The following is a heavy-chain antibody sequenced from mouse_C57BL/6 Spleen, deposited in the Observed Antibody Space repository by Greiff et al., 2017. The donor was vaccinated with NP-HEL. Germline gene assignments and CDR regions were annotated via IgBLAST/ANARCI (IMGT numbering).Heavy chain of an antibody. V-gene: IGHV1-61*01. Sequence: QVQLQQPGAELVRPGSSVKLSCKASGYTFTSYWMDWVKQRPGQGLEWIGNIYPSDSETHYNQKFKDKATLTVDKSSSTAYMQLSSLTSEDSAVYYSARLDSNYYAMDYWGQGTSVTVSS. CDR2: IYPSDSET. CDR1: GYTFTSYW. CDR3: ARLDSNYYAMDY. D-gene: IGHD2-5*01. J-gene: IGHJ4*01.